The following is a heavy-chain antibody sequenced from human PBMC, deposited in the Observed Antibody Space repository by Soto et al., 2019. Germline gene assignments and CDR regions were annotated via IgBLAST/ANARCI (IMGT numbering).Heavy chain of an antibody. CDR3: ARDSAQNYYYILTGYYSFDWYFDL. V-gene: IGHV1-18*01. D-gene: IGHD3-9*01. Sequence: ASVKVSCKASGYTFTSYGISWVRQAPGQGLEWMGWISAYNGNTNYAQKLQGRVTMTTDTSTSTAYMELRSLRSDDTAVYYCARDSAQNYYYILTGYYSFDWYFDLWGRGTLVTVSS. CDR1: GYTFTSYG. CDR2: ISAYNGNT. J-gene: IGHJ2*01.